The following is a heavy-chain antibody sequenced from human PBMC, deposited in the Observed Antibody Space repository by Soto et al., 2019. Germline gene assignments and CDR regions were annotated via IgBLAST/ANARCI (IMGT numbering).Heavy chain of an antibody. D-gene: IGHD6-6*01. CDR1: GYTLTELS. CDR3: ATEGSLAIGSSSSGGY. J-gene: IGHJ4*02. CDR2: FDPEDGET. Sequence: ASVKVSCKVSGYTLTELSMHWVRQAPGKGLEWMGGFDPEDGETIYAQKFQGRVTMTEDTSTDTAYMELSSLRSEDTAVYYCATEGSLAIGSSSSGGYWGQGTLVTVSS. V-gene: IGHV1-24*01.